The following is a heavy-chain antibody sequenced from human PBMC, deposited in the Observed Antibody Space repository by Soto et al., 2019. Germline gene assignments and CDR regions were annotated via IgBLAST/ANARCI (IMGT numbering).Heavy chain of an antibody. D-gene: IGHD3-22*01. CDR2: ISYDGSNK. CDR3: AKDTYYHDSSGYYVFDY. J-gene: IGHJ4*02. V-gene: IGHV3-30*18. Sequence: QVQLVESGGGVVQPGGSLRLSCADSGFTFNNYGTHWVRQAPGKGLEWVAHISYDGSNKHYADSVKGRFTISRDNSKNTLYLQMNGLRAEDTAVYYCAKDTYYHDSSGYYVFDYWGQGILVTVSS. CDR1: GFTFNNYG.